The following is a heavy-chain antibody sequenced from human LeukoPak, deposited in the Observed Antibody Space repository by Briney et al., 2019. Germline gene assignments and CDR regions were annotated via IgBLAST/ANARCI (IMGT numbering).Heavy chain of an antibody. V-gene: IGHV1-2*02. J-gene: IGHJ3*02. CDR2: IYPNSGGT. CDR1: GYTFTGYY. Sequence: ASVKVSCKASGYTFTGYYVHWVRQAPGQGLEWMGWIYPNSGGTNYAQKFQGRVTMTWDTSITTAYMELRRLRSDDTAVYYCARGDSDVWGTWDSFDIWGQGTMVTVSS. CDR3: ARGDSDVWGTWDSFDI. D-gene: IGHD3-16*01.